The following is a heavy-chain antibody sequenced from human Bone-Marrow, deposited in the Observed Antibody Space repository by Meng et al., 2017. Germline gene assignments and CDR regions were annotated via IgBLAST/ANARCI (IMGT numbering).Heavy chain of an antibody. Sequence: GGSLRLSCAASGFTFSSYAMSWVRQAPGKGLEWVSAISGSGGSTYYADSVKGRFTISRDNSKNTLYLQMNSLRAEDTAVYYCAKARCSGGSCYSRSAFDIWGQGTMVTVSS. CDR2: ISGSGGST. CDR3: AKARCSGGSCYSRSAFDI. V-gene: IGHV3-23*01. D-gene: IGHD2-15*01. J-gene: IGHJ3*02. CDR1: GFTFSSYA.